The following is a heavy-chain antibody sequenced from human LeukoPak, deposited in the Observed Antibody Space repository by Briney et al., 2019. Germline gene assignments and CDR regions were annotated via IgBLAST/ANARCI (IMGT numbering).Heavy chain of an antibody. CDR1: GFTFSSYA. D-gene: IGHD3-10*01. CDR3: AKVARGVSSPGFDY. Sequence: PGGSLRLSCAASGFTFSSYAMSWVRQAPGKGLEWVSAISVSGGSTYYADSVKGRSTNSRDNSKNTLYPQMNSLRAEDTAVYYCAKVARGVSSPGFDYWGQGTLVTVSS. V-gene: IGHV3-23*01. CDR2: ISVSGGST. J-gene: IGHJ4*02.